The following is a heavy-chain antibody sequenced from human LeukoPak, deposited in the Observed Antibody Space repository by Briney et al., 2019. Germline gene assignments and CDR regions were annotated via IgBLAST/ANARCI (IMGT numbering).Heavy chain of an antibody. CDR1: GYTFTSYG. D-gene: IGHD3-22*01. V-gene: IGHV1-18*01. CDR3: ARVDLYWDSSGYSQAANDY. CDR2: VSAYNGAT. Sequence: ASVKVSCKASGYTFTSYGISWVRQAPGQGLEWMGWVSAYNGATKYAQKFRGRVTMATDTPTTTAYMELRNLRSDDTAVYYCARVDLYWDSSGYSQAANDYWGQGTLVTVSS. J-gene: IGHJ4*02.